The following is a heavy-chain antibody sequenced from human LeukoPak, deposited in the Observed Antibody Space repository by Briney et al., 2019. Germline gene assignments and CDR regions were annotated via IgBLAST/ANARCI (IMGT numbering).Heavy chain of an antibody. J-gene: IGHJ4*02. D-gene: IGHD1-26*01. CDR1: GFTFSNYP. V-gene: IGHV3-23*01. Sequence: GGSLRLSCTASGFTFSNYPMSWVRQAPGKGLEWVSAISGSGGSTYYADSVKGRFTISRDNSKNTLYLQMNSLRAEDTAVYYCARGETGGAKYFDYWGQGTLVTVSS. CDR2: ISGSGGST. CDR3: ARGETGGAKYFDY.